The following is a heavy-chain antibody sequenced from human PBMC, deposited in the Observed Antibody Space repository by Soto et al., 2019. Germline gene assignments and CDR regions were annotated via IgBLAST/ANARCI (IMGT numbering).Heavy chain of an antibody. V-gene: IGHV3-23*01. D-gene: IGHD6-19*01. J-gene: IGHJ4*02. CDR1: GFTFSSYA. CDR2: ISGSGGST. Sequence: EVPLLESGGGLVQPGGSLRLSCAASGFTFSSYAMSWVRQAPGKGLEWVSAISGSGGSTYYDDSEKGRFTISRDNSKNTLDRQGNGRRAEDTAVYYCAGRSSGWYFDYWGQGTLVTVSS. CDR3: AGRSSGWYFDY.